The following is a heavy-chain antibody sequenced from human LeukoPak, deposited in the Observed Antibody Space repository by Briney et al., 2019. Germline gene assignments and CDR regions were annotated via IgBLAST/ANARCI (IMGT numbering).Heavy chain of an antibody. CDR3: AKDLSGSGWASHY. Sequence: GGSLRLSCAASGFSFSSSAMNWVRQPPGKGLEWASSISGDTTYYADSVKGRFTISRDNSKNTLYLQMNSLRAEDTALYYCAKDLSGSGWASHYWGQGTLVTVSS. CDR1: GFSFSSSA. CDR2: ISGDTT. V-gene: IGHV3-23*01. J-gene: IGHJ4*02. D-gene: IGHD6-19*01.